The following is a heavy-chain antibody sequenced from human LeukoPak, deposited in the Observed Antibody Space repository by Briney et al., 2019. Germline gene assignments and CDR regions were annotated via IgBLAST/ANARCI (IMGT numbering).Heavy chain of an antibody. CDR2: ISGSGSTI. CDR3: ARGPSGYHNT. J-gene: IGHJ4*02. CDR1: GFTFGDYS. D-gene: IGHD5-12*01. V-gene: IGHV3-11*04. Sequence: GGSLKLSCAASGFTFGDYSMTWIRQAPGKGLEWVSYISGSGSTIYYADSVKGRFTISRDNAKNTPYLQMNSLRAEDTAVYYCARGPSGYHNTGGQGTLVTVSS.